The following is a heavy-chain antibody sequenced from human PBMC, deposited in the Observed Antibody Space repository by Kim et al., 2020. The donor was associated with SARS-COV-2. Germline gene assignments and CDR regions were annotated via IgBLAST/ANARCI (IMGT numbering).Heavy chain of an antibody. J-gene: IGHJ4*02. V-gene: IGHV4-30-4*01. Sequence: SETLSLTCTVSGGSISSGDYYWSWIRQPPGKGLEWIGYIYYSGSTYYNPSLKSRVTISVDTSKNQFSLKLSSVTAADTAVYYCARGVTTGVVILFDYWGQGTLVTVSS. CDR3: ARGVTTGVVILFDY. CDR1: GGSISSGDYY. CDR2: IYYSGST. D-gene: IGHD3-3*01.